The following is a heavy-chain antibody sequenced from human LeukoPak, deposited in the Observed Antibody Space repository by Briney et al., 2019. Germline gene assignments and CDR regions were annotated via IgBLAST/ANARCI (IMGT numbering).Heavy chain of an antibody. CDR3: ANDQLFAHVAGLDY. V-gene: IGHV3-23*01. CDR1: GFTFSSYA. CDR2: ISGSGGST. Sequence: GGSLRLSCAASGFTFSSYAMSWVRQAPGKGLEWVSAISGSGGSTYYADSVKGRFTISRDNSKNTLYLQMNSLRAEDTVVYYCANDQLFAHVAGLDYWGQGTLVTVSS. D-gene: IGHD3-10*02. J-gene: IGHJ4*02.